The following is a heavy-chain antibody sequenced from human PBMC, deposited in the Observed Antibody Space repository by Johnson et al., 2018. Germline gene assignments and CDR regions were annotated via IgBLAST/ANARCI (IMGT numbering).Heavy chain of an antibody. CDR1: GYSFTSYW. V-gene: IGHV5-51*01. J-gene: IGHJ6*02. Sequence: VQLVQSGAEVKKPGESLKISCKGSGYSFTSYWIGWVRQMPGKGLEWMGTIYPGDSDTRYSTSFQGQVTISADTSISTAYLQWCSLKPSDTAMYYCARLPRPRYFSGPSCYGMDVGGQGTTVTVSS. D-gene: IGHD2-2*01. CDR2: IYPGDSDT. CDR3: ARLPRPRYFSGPSCYGMDV.